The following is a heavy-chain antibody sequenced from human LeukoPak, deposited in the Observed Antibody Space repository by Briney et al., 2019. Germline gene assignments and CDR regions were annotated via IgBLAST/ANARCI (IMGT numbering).Heavy chain of an antibody. V-gene: IGHV4-59*11. Sequence: PSETLSLTCTVSGGSISSHYWSWIRQPRGKTLEWIGYIYYSGSTNYNPSLRSRVTISVDSSKNQFSLKLSSVTAADTAVYYCARGSGQWGFDSWGQGTLVTVSS. CDR3: ARGSGQWGFDS. J-gene: IGHJ4*02. CDR1: GGSISSHY. D-gene: IGHD3-10*01. CDR2: IYYSGST.